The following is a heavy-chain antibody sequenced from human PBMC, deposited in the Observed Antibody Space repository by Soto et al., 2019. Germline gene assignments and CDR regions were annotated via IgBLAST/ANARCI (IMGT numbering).Heavy chain of an antibody. V-gene: IGHV4-59*01. CDR3: ARDQAVAGDYYYYYHMDV. CDR1: GGSISNYY. J-gene: IGHJ6*03. CDR2: IYYSGNT. Sequence: SETLSLTCTGSGGSISNYYWSWIRQPPGKGLEWIGYIYYSGNTNYNPSLKSRVTISLDTSKKQFSLKLNSVTAADTAVYYCARDQAVAGDYYYYYHMDVWGKGTTVTVSS. D-gene: IGHD6-19*01.